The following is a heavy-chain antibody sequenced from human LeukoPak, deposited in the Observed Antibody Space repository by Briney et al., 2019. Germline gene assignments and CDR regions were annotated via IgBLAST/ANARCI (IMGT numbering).Heavy chain of an antibody. V-gene: IGHV5-51*01. J-gene: IGHJ4*02. CDR2: ISPGDSDI. D-gene: IGHD4-23*01. Sequence: GESLKISCKGSGYSFTSYWIGWVRQMPGKGLEWMGIISPGDSDIRYSPSFQGQLTIAPDQPISTAYLQWSSLQASGTAMYYCTRQFGGNSEFDYWGQGTLVTVSS. CDR3: TRQFGGNSEFDY. CDR1: GYSFTSYW.